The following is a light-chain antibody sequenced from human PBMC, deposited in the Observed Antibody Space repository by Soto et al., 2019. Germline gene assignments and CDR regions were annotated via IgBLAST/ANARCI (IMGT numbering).Light chain of an antibody. CDR3: MQGAHWPPWT. V-gene: IGKV2-30*01. J-gene: IGKJ1*01. Sequence: DVVMTQSPLSLSVTLGQPASISCRSSQSLEYSDGNTYLNWFQQRPGQSPRRLIYKVSNRDSGVPDRFSGSGSGTDFTLKISRVEAEDVGIYYCMQGAHWPPWTFGQGTKVEIK. CDR1: QSLEYSDGNTY. CDR2: KVS.